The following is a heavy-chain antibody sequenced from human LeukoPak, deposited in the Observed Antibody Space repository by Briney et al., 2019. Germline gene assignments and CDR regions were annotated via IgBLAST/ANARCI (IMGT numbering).Heavy chain of an antibody. CDR2: IGGRGSNI. Sequence: GGSLRLSCAASGFTFSSYSMNWVRQAPGKGLEWVSYIGGRGSNICYADSVKGRFTISRDNSKNTLYLQMNSLRAEDTAVYYCAKDASYDSSGYYPLYYYYYGMDVWGQGTTVTVSS. CDR3: AKDASYDSSGYYPLYYYYYGMDV. CDR1: GFTFSSYS. J-gene: IGHJ6*02. D-gene: IGHD3-22*01. V-gene: IGHV3-48*01.